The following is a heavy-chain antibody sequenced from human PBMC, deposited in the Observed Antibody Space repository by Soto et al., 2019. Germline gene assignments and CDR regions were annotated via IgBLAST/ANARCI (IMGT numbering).Heavy chain of an antibody. CDR3: ARDFTRSSSPLGPLEY. J-gene: IGHJ4*02. V-gene: IGHV4-30-4*01. CDR1: GDSISSGDYY. CDR2: ISYSGTT. Sequence: QVQLRESGPGLVKPSQTLSLTCTVSGDSISSGDYYWSWIRQPPGKGLEWIGCISYSGTTYYNPSLSRLFSITVDPSKTQVTLQLSSVTVADTALYSCARDFTRSSSPLGPLEYLGLGALVTVSS. D-gene: IGHD6-13*01.